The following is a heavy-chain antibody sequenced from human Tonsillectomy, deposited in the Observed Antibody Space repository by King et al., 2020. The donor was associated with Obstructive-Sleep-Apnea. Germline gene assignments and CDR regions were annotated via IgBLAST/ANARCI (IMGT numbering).Heavy chain of an antibody. CDR1: GFTFSSYA. J-gene: IGHJ4*02. Sequence: VQLVESGGGVVQPGRSLRLSCAASGFTFSSYAMHWVRQAPGKGLEWVAVISYDGSNKYYADAVKGRFTISRDNSKNTLYLQMKSLRAEDTAVYYCARDRDDILTGQVDYFDYWGQGTLVTVSS. CDR3: ARDRDDILTGQVDYFDY. CDR2: ISYDGSNK. V-gene: IGHV3-30-3*01. D-gene: IGHD3-9*01.